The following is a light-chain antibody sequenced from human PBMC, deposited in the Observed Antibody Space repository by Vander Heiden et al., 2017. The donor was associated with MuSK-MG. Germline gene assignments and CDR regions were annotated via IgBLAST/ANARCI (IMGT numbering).Light chain of an antibody. V-gene: IGKV1-9*01. CDR1: QGISSY. CDR2: AAS. J-gene: IGKJ2*01. Sequence: IQLTQSPSSLSASVGDRVTITCRASQGISSYLAWYQQKPGRALKLLIYAASTLQSGVPSRFSGSGSGTDFTRTISSLQPEDFATYYCQQLKSYPYTFGQGTKLEIK. CDR3: QQLKSYPYT.